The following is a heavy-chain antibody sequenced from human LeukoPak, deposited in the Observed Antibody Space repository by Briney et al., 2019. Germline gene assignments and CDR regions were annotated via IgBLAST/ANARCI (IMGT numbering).Heavy chain of an antibody. D-gene: IGHD4-17*01. J-gene: IGHJ4*02. CDR2: ISSSGSTI. CDR1: GFTFSSYE. CDR3: ARDIRDYGDCVVDY. Sequence: QPGGSLRLSRAASGFTFSSYEMNWVRQAPGKGLEWVSYISSSGSTIYYADSVKGRFTISRDNAKNSLYLQMNSLRAEDTAVYYCARDIRDYGDCVVDYWGQGTLVTVSS. V-gene: IGHV3-48*03.